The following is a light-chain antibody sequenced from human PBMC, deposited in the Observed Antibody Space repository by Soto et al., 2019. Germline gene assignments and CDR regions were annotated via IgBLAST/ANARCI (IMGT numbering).Light chain of an antibody. CDR1: QDIHTW. V-gene: IGKV1-12*02. J-gene: IGKJ3*01. CDR3: QQANSFPFA. CDR2: GAS. Sequence: IQMTQSPSSVSASVGDRVTITCRASQDIHTWLAWYQQKPGKAPNLLIYGASTLQSGVPSRFSASGSGRDFTLTISSLQPEDFATYYCQQANSFPFAFGPGTKVDFK.